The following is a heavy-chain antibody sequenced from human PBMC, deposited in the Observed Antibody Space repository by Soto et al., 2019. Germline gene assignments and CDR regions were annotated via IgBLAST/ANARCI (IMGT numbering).Heavy chain of an antibody. D-gene: IGHD3-9*01. CDR1: GYTFTNQG. J-gene: IGHJ4*02. Sequence: ASVKVSCKASGYTFTNQGISWVRQVPGQGLEWVGWISTFHGNTDYAQKFQGRVTLTTDTSTRTAYMELTSLTSDDTAVYYCARLGRYFDWSHFDYWGQGTLVTVSS. V-gene: IGHV1-18*01. CDR3: ARLGRYFDWSHFDY. CDR2: ISTFHGNT.